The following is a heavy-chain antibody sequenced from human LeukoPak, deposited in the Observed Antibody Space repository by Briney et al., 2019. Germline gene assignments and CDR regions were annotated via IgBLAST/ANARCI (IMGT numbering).Heavy chain of an antibody. J-gene: IGHJ4*02. Sequence: SETLSLTCTVSGGSISPNLWSWIRQPPGKGLEWIGYIQYSGDTHYNPSLESRVTISVDTSKNQVSLKVISVTAADTAVYYCTKQGGSYSFDYWGQGTLVTVSS. V-gene: IGHV4-59*08. CDR1: GGSISPNL. D-gene: IGHD3-10*01. CDR3: TKQGGSYSFDY. CDR2: IQYSGDT.